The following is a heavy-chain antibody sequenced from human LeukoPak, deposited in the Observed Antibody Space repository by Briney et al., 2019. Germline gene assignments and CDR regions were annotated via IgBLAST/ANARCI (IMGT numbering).Heavy chain of an antibody. CDR3: ARGMNYPIFGVVNVPHYMDV. D-gene: IGHD3-3*01. Sequence: GASVKVSCKASGYTFTSYDINWVRQATGQGLEWMGWMNPNSGNTGYAQKFQGRVTMTRNTSISTAYMELSSLRSEDTAVYYCARGMNYPIFGVVNVPHYMDVWGKGTTVTVSS. CDR1: GYTFTSYD. J-gene: IGHJ6*03. V-gene: IGHV1-8*01. CDR2: MNPNSGNT.